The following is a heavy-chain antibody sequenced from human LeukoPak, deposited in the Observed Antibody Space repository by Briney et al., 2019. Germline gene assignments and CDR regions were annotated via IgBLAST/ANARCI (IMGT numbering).Heavy chain of an antibody. CDR2: INAGNGNT. Sequence: GASVKVSCKASGYTFASYAMHWVRQAPGQRLEWMGWINAGNGNTKYSQKFQGRVTITRDTSASTAYMELSSLRSEDTAVYYCARVGIHYLGAFDYWGQGTLVTASS. CDR3: ARVGIHYLGAFDY. V-gene: IGHV1-3*01. CDR1: GYTFASYA. J-gene: IGHJ4*02. D-gene: IGHD1-26*01.